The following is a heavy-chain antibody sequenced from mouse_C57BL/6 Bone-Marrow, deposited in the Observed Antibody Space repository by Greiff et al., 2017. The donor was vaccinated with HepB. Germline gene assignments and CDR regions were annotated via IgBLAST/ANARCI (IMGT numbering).Heavy chain of an antibody. D-gene: IGHD1-1*01. V-gene: IGHV1-82*01. CDR1: GYAFSSSW. CDR3: ASRKSTVVGYFDV. Sequence: VQLQQSGPELVKPGASVKISCKASGYAFSSSWMNWVKQRPGKGLEWIGRIYPGDGDTNYNGKFKGKATLTADKSSSTAYMQLSSLTSEDSAVYFCASRKSTVVGYFDVWGTGTTVTVSS. J-gene: IGHJ1*03. CDR2: IYPGDGDT.